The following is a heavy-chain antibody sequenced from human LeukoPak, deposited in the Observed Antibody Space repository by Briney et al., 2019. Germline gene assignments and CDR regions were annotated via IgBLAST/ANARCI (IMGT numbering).Heavy chain of an antibody. D-gene: IGHD3-9*01. CDR1: GFSLSTSGVG. CDR3: ANPIYDILTGYYPHSFDI. Sequence: SGPTLVNPTQTLTLTCTFSGFSLSTSGVGVGWIRQPPGKALEWLAPIYWDDDKRYSPSLKSRLTITKDTSKNQVVLPMTNMDPVDTATYYCANPIYDILTGYYPHSFDIWSQGTMVTVSS. CDR2: IYWDDDK. V-gene: IGHV2-5*02. J-gene: IGHJ3*02.